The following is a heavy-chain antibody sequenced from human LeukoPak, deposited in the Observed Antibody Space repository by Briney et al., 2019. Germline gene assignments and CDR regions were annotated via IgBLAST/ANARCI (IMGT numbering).Heavy chain of an antibody. CDR1: GFTFSSYR. Sequence: GGSLRLSCATSGFTFSSYRMNWVRQAPGKGLEWVSFISSSSSYIYYADSVKGRFTISRDSAENSLYLQMNSLRAEDTAVYYCATETGQGSYNWGQGTLVTVSS. D-gene: IGHD3-9*01. CDR2: ISSSSSYI. CDR3: ATETGQGSYN. V-gene: IGHV3-21*01. J-gene: IGHJ4*02.